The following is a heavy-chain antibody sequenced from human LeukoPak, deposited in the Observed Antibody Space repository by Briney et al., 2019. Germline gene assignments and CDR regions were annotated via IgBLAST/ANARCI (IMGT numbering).Heavy chain of an antibody. CDR2: IYSGGST. J-gene: IGHJ4*02. D-gene: IGHD6-19*01. V-gene: IGHV3-53*01. CDR1: GFTVSSNY. Sequence: GGSLGLSCAASGFTVSSNYMSWVRQAPGKGLEWVSTIYSGGSTYYADSVNSRFTISRDTSKNTLYLQMNSLRGEDTAVYYCARNGYTSGWYRNWGQGTLVTVSS. CDR3: ARNGYTSGWYRN.